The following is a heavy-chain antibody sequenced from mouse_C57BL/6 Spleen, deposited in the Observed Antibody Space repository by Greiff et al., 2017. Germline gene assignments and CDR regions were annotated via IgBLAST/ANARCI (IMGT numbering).Heavy chain of an antibody. Sequence: EVQRVESGEGLVKPGGSLKLSCAASGFTFSSYAMSWVRQTPEKRLEWVAYISSGGDYIYYADTVKGRFTISRDNARNTLYLQMSSLKSEDTAMYYCTRDRDYGSFYYFDYWGQGTTLTVSS. V-gene: IGHV5-9-1*02. CDR1: GFTFSSYA. CDR3: TRDRDYGSFYYFDY. J-gene: IGHJ2*01. D-gene: IGHD1-1*01. CDR2: ISSGGDYI.